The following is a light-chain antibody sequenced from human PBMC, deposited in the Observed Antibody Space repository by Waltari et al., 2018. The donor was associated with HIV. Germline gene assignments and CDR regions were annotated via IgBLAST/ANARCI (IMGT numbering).Light chain of an antibody. CDR2: YDS. CDR3: EVWDETRNRVV. V-gene: IGLV3-21*04. CDR1: RIVTKS. Sequence: YVLTQPPSVSVAQGKTPTITCEGDRIVTKSVHWYQQKSGQAPQLIIYYDSDRPSGIPERFSGSNSGSAATLTISRVEDGDEADYYCEVWDETRNRVVFGGGTKLFAL. J-gene: IGLJ2*01.